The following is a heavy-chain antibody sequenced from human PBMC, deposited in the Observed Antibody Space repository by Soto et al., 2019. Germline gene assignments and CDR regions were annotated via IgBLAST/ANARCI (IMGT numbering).Heavy chain of an antibody. V-gene: IGHV3-7*01. CDR1: GFSLSSYW. CDR2: MNQDGSES. CDR3: ARLSTSAGRRDLAC. J-gene: IGHJ4*02. Sequence: EVQLVESGGGLVQPGGSLRLSCAASGFSLSSYWMSWVRQAPGKGLEWVANMNQDGSESDYVGSVKGRFTFTRDNAQNSLYLQMNSMRADDTAVYYCARLSTSAGRRDLACWGQGTLVTVSS.